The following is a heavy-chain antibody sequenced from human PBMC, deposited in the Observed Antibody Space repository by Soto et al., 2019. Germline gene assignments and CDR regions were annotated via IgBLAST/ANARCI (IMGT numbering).Heavy chain of an antibody. D-gene: IGHD3-3*01. V-gene: IGHV3-23*01. CDR2: ISGSGGKT. Sequence: GGSLRLSCAASGLTFASYAMSWVRQAPGKGLEWVSAISGSGGKTFYADSVKGRFSISRDTSQSTLYLQMNSLRADDTAMYYCARWSYLDYWGQGTRVTVSS. CDR3: ARWSYLDY. CDR1: GLTFASYA. J-gene: IGHJ4*02.